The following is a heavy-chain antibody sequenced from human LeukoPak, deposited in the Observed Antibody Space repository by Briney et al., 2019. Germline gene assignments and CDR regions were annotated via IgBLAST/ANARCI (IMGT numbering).Heavy chain of an antibody. V-gene: IGHV3-23*01. CDR3: AKDHPHCTSTSCYVFDY. CDR2: IDNSGGST. Sequence: PGGSLRLFCAASGFTFSSYAVTWVRQAPGKWLEWVSSIDNSGGSTYYADSVKGRFTISRDNSTNTMYLQMNSLRAEDTAVYYYAKDHPHCTSTSCYVFDYWGQGTLVTVSP. D-gene: IGHD2-2*01. CDR1: GFTFSSYA. J-gene: IGHJ4*02.